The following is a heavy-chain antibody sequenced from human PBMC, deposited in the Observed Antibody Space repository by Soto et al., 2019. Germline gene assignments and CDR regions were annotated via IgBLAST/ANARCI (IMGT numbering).Heavy chain of an antibody. Sequence: QVQLVQSGAEVKKPGSSVKVSCKASGGTFSSYTISWVRQAPGQGLEWMGRIIPILGIANYAQKFQGRVTITADKSTSTAYMALSSLRSEDTAVYYCAKQAIVHDLLTGYYLPYYYYYYMDVWGKGTTVTVSS. CDR1: GGTFSSYT. CDR3: AKQAIVHDLLTGYYLPYYYYYYMDV. D-gene: IGHD3-9*01. V-gene: IGHV1-69*02. J-gene: IGHJ6*03. CDR2: IIPILGIA.